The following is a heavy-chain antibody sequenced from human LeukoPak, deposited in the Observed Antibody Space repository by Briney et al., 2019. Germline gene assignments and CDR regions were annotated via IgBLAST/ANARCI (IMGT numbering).Heavy chain of an antibody. CDR2: ISSSSSYI. D-gene: IGHD7-27*01. V-gene: IGHV3-21*01. CDR1: GFTFSSYS. Sequence: GGSLRLSCAASGFTFSSYSMNWVRQAPGKGLEWVSSISSSSSYIYYADSVKGRFTISRDNAKNSLYLQMNSLRAEDTAVYYCARAGERLDAFDIWGQGTMVTVSS. CDR3: ARAGERLDAFDI. J-gene: IGHJ3*02.